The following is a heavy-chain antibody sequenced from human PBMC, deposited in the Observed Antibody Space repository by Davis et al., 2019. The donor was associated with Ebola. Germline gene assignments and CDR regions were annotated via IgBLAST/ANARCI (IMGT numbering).Heavy chain of an antibody. Sequence: GESLKISCAASGFTFSSYGMHWVRQAPGKGLEWVAFIRYDGSNKYYADSVKGRFTISRDNSKNTLYLQMNSLRAEDTAVYYCAKVGTSDFWSGYPLYYYYYMDVWGKGTTVTVSS. CDR1: GFTFSSYG. J-gene: IGHJ6*03. V-gene: IGHV3-30*02. CDR2: IRYDGSNK. D-gene: IGHD3-3*01. CDR3: AKVGTSDFWSGYPLYYYYYMDV.